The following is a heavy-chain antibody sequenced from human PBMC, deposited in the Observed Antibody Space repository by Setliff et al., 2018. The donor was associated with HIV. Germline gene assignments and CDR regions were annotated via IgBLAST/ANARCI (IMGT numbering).Heavy chain of an antibody. CDR2: ISNVGSI. J-gene: IGHJ6*03. V-gene: IGHV3-23*01. CDR3: ARDQWGYSYGYYYYYYMDV. CDR1: GFTFSNYA. D-gene: IGHD5-18*01. Sequence: GGSLRLSCAASGFTFSNYAMSWVRQVPGKELEWVSSISNVGSIYYAGSVKGRFTISRDNSKNTLSLQMSSLRVEDTAVYYCARDQWGYSYGYYYYYYMDVWGKGTTVTVSS.